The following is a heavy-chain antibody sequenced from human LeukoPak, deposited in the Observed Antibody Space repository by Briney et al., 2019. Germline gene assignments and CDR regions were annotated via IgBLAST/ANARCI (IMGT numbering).Heavy chain of an antibody. V-gene: IGHV4-34*01. J-gene: IGHJ4*02. Sequence: SETLSLTCAVYGGSFSGYYWSWIRQPPGKGLEWIGEINHSGSTNYNPSLKSRVTISVDTSKNQFSLKLSSVTAADTAVYYCARAPGYDYVWGSYRYNGGYCFDYWGQGTLVTVSS. CDR3: ARAPGYDYVWGSYRYNGGYCFDY. CDR2: INHSGST. D-gene: IGHD3-16*02. CDR1: GGSFSGYY.